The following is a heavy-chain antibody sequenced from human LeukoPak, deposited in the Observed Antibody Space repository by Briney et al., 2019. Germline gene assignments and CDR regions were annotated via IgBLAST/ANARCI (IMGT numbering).Heavy chain of an antibody. J-gene: IGHJ4*02. CDR1: GYTFTNYD. CDR2: MKPNSGNT. D-gene: IGHD4-23*01. Sequence: ASVKVSCKASGYTFTNYDINWVRQASGQGLEWMGYMKPNSGNTGYAQKFQGRVTMTRDTSISTAYMELSSLTSEDTAVYYCATELRWKDHWGQGTLVTVSS. CDR3: ATELRWKDH. V-gene: IGHV1-8*01.